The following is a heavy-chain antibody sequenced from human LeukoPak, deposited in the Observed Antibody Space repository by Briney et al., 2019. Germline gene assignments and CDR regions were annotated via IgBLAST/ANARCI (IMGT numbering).Heavy chain of an antibody. V-gene: IGHV1-2*02. J-gene: IGHJ4*02. CDR3: ASGDLITMVRGGITDY. CDR2: INPNSGGI. CDR1: GYTFTFYY. D-gene: IGHD3-10*01. Sequence: SVKLSCKGSGYTFTFYYMHWVRQARGQGLEWVGLINPNSGGINYAQKLQGRVTMTRHTSIRTAYMELSRLRSDDTAVYYCASGDLITMVRGGITDYWGQGTLVTVSS.